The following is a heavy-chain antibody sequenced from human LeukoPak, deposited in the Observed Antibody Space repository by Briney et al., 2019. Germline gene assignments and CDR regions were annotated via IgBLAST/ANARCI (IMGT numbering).Heavy chain of an antibody. J-gene: IGHJ4*02. CDR2: IYTSGST. CDR3: ARVGDGYNSGYYFDY. V-gene: IGHV4-4*07. CDR1: GGSISSYY. Sequence: SETLSLTCIVSGGSISSYYWSWIRQPAGKGLEWIGRIYTSGSTNYNPSLKSRVTMSVDTSKNQFSLKLSSVTAADTAVYYCARVGDGYNSGYYFDYWGQGTLVTVSS. D-gene: IGHD5-24*01.